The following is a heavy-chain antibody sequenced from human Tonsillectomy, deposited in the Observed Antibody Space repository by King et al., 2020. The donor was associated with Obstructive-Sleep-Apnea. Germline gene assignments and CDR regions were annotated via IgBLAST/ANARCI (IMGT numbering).Heavy chain of an antibody. J-gene: IGHJ3*02. CDR3: ARHHVGALSAFDI. D-gene: IGHD1-26*01. CDR2: ISSSSSYT. V-gene: IGHV3-11*06. CDR1: GFTFSDHY. Sequence: VQLVESGGGLVKPGGSLRLSCAASGFTFSDHYMSWIRQAPGKGLEWVSYISSSSSYTNYADSVKGRFTIFRDNAKNSLYLQMNSLRAEDTAVYYCARHHVGALSAFDIWGQGTMVTVSS.